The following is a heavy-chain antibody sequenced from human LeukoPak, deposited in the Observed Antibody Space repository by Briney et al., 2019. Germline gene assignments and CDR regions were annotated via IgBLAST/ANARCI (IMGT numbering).Heavy chain of an antibody. CDR3: ARYQGGGYCDSGTILGWLDP. J-gene: IGHJ5*02. V-gene: IGHV1-18*01. D-gene: IGHD3-10*01. CDR2: ISAYNGNT. CDR1: VYSFTSYG. Sequence: ASVKVSCKPSVYSFTSYGIILVRQAPGQGLEWMGWISAYNGNTNYAQKLQGRVTMTTDTSTSTAYMELRSLRSDDTAVYYCARYQGGGYCDSGTILGWLDPWGQGTLVTVSS.